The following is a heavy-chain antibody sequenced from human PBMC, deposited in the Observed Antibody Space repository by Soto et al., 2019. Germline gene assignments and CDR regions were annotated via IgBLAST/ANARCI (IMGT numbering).Heavy chain of an antibody. CDR1: GFTFNDYA. CDR2: ISWNSAIV. J-gene: IGHJ6*03. D-gene: IGHD1-7*01. V-gene: IGHV3-9*01. Sequence: PGGSLRLCWAASGFTFNDYAIHWVRQAPGKGLEWVSGISWNSAIVGYADSVKGRFTISRDNAKNSLYLQMNSLRAEDTALYFCAKDMVSGTYYYYYMDVWGKGTTVTVSS. CDR3: AKDMVSGTYYYYYMDV.